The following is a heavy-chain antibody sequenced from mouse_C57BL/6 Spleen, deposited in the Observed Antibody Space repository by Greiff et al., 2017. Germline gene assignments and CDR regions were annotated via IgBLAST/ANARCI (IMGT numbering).Heavy chain of an antibody. V-gene: IGHV1-62-2*01. CDR1: GYTFTEYT. J-gene: IGHJ1*03. CDR3: AEHEDDYRWYFDV. CDR2: FYPGSGSI. D-gene: IGHD2-4*01. Sequence: VQLQQSGAELVKPGASVKLSCKASGYTFTEYTIHWVKQRSGTGLEWIGWFYPGSGSIKYNEKFKDKATLTADKSSRTVYMELSRLTSEDSAVYFCAEHEDDYRWYFDVWGTGTTVTVSS.